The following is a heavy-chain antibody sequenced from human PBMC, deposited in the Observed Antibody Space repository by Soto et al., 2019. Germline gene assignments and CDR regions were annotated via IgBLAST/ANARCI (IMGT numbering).Heavy chain of an antibody. CDR2: ISAYNGNT. CDR3: ARAPYSSSRNYYYYYMDV. CDR1: GYTFTSYS. J-gene: IGHJ6*03. V-gene: IGHV1-18*01. Sequence: ASVKVSCKASGYTFTSYSISWVRQAPGQGLEWMGWISAYNGNTNYAQKLQGRVTMTTDTSTSTAYMELRSLRSDDTAVYYCARAPYSSSRNYYYYYMDVWGKGTTVTVSS. D-gene: IGHD6-13*01.